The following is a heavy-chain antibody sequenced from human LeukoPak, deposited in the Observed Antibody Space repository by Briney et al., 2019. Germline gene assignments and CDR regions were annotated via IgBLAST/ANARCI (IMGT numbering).Heavy chain of an antibody. CDR2: IYYSGST. CDR3: ARDRGDLSTGYLDAFDI. CDR1: GGSVSSGTYY. Sequence: SETLSLTCTVSGGSVSSGTYYWSWIRQPPGKGLEWMVYIYYSGSTNYNPSLKSRVTISADTSKNQFSLKLSFVTAADTAVYYCARDRGDLSTGYLDAFDIWGQGTMVTVSS. V-gene: IGHV4-61*01. D-gene: IGHD3-9*01. J-gene: IGHJ3*02.